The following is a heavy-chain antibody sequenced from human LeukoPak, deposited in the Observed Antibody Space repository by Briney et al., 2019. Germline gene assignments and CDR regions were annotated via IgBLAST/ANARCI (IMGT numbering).Heavy chain of an antibody. CDR2: IYPGDSES. V-gene: IGHV5-51*01. CDR1: GYNFTNYW. CDR3: ARHTYYDSSGYYAPFDP. J-gene: IGHJ5*02. D-gene: IGHD3-22*01. Sequence: GESLKISCKGSGYNFTNYWIGWVRQMPGKGLEWMGMIYPGDSESKYSPSFQGQVTISADESITTAYLQWSSLKASDTAMYYCARHTYYDSSGYYAPFDPWGQGTLATVSS.